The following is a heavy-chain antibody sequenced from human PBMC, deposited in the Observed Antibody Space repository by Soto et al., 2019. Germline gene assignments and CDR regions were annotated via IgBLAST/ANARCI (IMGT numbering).Heavy chain of an antibody. J-gene: IGHJ4*02. D-gene: IGHD3-22*01. V-gene: IGHV1-46*01. CDR1: GYIFTNHY. Sequence: QVQLVQSGAEVKKPGASAKVSCKASGYIFTNHYIHWVRQAPGQGLEWMGIINPSGGSTNYLQKFQGRITRTRDTSTSTVYMELSSLRSEDTAVYFCARADYYDSSGFYYDCWGQGTLVTVSS. CDR3: ARADYYDSSGFYYDC. CDR2: INPSGGST.